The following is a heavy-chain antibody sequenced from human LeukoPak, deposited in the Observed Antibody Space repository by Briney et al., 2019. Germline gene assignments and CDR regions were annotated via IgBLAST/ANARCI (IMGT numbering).Heavy chain of an antibody. J-gene: IGHJ4*02. CDR2: ISHDGSNT. CDR3: AKEMKPWMHFDY. V-gene: IGHV3-30*18. CDR1: GGSISSSD. D-gene: IGHD5-12*01. Sequence: LSLTCTVSGGSISSSDYYWGWIRQPPGKGLEWVAVISHDGSNTDYTDSVKGRFTISRDNSKNTLYLQMNSLRAEDTAVYYCAKEMKPWMHFDYWGQGTLVTVSS.